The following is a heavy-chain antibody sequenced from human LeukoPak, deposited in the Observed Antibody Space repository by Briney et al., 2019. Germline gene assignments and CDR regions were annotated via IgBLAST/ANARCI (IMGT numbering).Heavy chain of an antibody. J-gene: IGHJ4*02. D-gene: IGHD3-10*01. CDR3: ARGSLSVVRGSPYFDN. CDR1: GFTFSSYS. CDR2: ISSSSSYI. Sequence: GGSLRLSCAASGFTFSSYSMNWVRQAPGKGLEWVSSISSSSSYIYYADSVKGRFTISRDISKNTLYLQMNSLRAEDTAVYYCARGSLSVVRGSPYFDNWGQGTLVTVSS. V-gene: IGHV3-21*04.